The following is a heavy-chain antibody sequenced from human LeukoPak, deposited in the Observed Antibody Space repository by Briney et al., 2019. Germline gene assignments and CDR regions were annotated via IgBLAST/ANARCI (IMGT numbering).Heavy chain of an antibody. CDR3: ASIGGGDGVDLDY. CDR1: GFTFSSYA. J-gene: IGHJ4*02. CDR2: ISYDGSNK. Sequence: GGSLRLSCAASGFTFSSYAMHWVRQAPGKGLEWVAVISYDGSNKYYADSVKGRFTISRDNSKNTLYLQMNSLRAEDTAVYYCASIGGGDGVDLDYWGQGTLVTVSS. D-gene: IGHD2-21*02. V-gene: IGHV3-30-3*01.